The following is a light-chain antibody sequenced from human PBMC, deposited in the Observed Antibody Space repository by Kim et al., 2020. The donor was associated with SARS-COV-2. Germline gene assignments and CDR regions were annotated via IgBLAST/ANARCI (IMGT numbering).Light chain of an antibody. Sequence: GQSITISCTGNSSDVGGHNYVSWYQQHPGKAPNLMIYDVSNRPSGVSTRFSGSKSGNTASLTISGLQAEDEADYHCSSYTSSSTVVFGGGTQLTVL. CDR1: SSDVGGHNY. CDR3: SSYTSSSTVV. CDR2: DVS. V-gene: IGLV2-14*03. J-gene: IGLJ2*01.